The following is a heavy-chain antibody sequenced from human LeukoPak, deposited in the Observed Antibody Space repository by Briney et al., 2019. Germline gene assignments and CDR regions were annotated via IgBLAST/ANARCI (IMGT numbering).Heavy chain of an antibody. CDR1: GFIFSSYA. CDR3: ARSEGVVLPFDY. Sequence: SLRLSRAAVGFIFSSYAIDWVRQPPGKVRGWVAVMSYEGSNKYYAGSVKGRFNISRDNSKNTLYLQMNSLRAEATAVSYCARSEGVVLPFDYWGQGTLVTVSS. D-gene: IGHD3-3*01. V-gene: IGHV3-30*04. J-gene: IGHJ4*02. CDR2: MSYEGSNK.